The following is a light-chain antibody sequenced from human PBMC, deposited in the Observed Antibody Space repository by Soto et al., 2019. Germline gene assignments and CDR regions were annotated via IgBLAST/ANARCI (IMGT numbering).Light chain of an antibody. V-gene: IGLV7-46*01. CDR1: TGTVTTGLF. CDR3: LLVYSGVVV. J-gene: IGLJ2*01. CDR2: DAT. Sequence: QTVGTQEPSLTVSPGGTVTLTCGSSTGTVTTGLFPYWFQQKPGQAPRTLIYDATNKHSWTPARFSASLLGGKAALTLSGAQPEDEADYYCLLVYSGVVVFGGGTKLTVL.